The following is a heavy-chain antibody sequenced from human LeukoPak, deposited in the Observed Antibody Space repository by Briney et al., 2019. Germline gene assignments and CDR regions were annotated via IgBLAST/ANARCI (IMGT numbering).Heavy chain of an antibody. Sequence: SETLSLTCAVYGGSFSGYYWSWIRQPPGKGLEWIGEINHSGSTNYNPSLKSRVTISVDTSKNQFSLKLSSVTAADTAVYYCARGVLAAAGKGSLFDPWGQGTLVTVSS. J-gene: IGHJ5*02. CDR2: INHSGST. D-gene: IGHD6-13*01. CDR3: ARGVLAAAGKGSLFDP. V-gene: IGHV4-34*01. CDR1: GGSFSGYY.